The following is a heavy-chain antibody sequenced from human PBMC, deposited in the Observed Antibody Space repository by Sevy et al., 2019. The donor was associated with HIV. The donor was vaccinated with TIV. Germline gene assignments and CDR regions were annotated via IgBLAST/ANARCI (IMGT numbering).Heavy chain of an antibody. J-gene: IGHJ3*02. D-gene: IGHD2-2*01. CDR2: INHSGST. CDR1: GGSFSGYY. V-gene: IGHV4-34*01. CDR3: ARHCGSTSYSHAFDI. Sequence: SETLSLTCAVYGGSFSGYYWSWIRQPPGKGLEWIGEINHSGSTNYKPSLKSRVTISVDTSKNQFSLKLSSVTAADTAVYYCARHCGSTSYSHAFDIWGQGTMVTVSS.